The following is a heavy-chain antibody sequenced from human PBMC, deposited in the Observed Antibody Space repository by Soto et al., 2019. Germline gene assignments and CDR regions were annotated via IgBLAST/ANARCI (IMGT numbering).Heavy chain of an antibody. V-gene: IGHV1-8*01. CDR3: ARGNLFIYGGLGV. Sequence: ASVKVSCTASGYTFSDFDINGLRQASGQGPEWMGWMNAKSGDTFFPQRFQGKFNMTWDTSLSTAYMEVGSLTSDDTAIYYCARGNLFIYGGLGVGGQGTTV. CDR1: GYTFSDFD. D-gene: IGHD3-10*01. J-gene: IGHJ6*01. CDR2: MNAKSGDT.